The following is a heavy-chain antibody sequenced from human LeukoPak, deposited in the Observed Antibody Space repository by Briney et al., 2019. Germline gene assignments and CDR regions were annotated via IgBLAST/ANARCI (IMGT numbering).Heavy chain of an antibody. CDR3: VKDNVAAIRGVFDY. CDR1: GFTFSSYT. Sequence: PGGSLRLSCSASGFTFSSYTMHWVRQAPGKGLEHVSAISSNGGSTYYADSVKGRFTISGDNSKNTLYLQMSSLRAEDTAVYYCVKDNVAAIRGVFDYWGQGTLVTVSS. V-gene: IGHV3-64D*09. J-gene: IGHJ4*02. D-gene: IGHD2-2*02. CDR2: ISSNGGST.